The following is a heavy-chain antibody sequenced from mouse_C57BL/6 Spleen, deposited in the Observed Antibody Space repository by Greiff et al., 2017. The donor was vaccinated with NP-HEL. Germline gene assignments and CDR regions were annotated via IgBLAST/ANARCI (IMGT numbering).Heavy chain of an antibody. J-gene: IGHJ4*01. D-gene: IGHD2-2*01. CDR1: GYSFTGYY. V-gene: IGHV1-42*01. CDR2: INPSTGGT. CDR3: ARMTSGYGRSYAMDY. Sequence: VQLQQSGPELVKPGASVKISCKASGYSFTGYYMNWVKQSPEKSLEWIGEINPSTGGTTYNQKFKAKATLTVDKSSSTAYMQLKSLTSEDSAVYYCARMTSGYGRSYAMDYWGQGTSVTVSS.